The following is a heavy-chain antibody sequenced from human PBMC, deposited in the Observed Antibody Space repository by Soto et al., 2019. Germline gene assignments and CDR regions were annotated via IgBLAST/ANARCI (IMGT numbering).Heavy chain of an antibody. Sequence: DVELVESGGGLVQPGGSLRLSCAASGFTFNTYPMQWVRQAPGKGLEFVAAISSNGKTIYYANSVKGRFTISRDNSKNTLYLQLGSLRADDIAMYYCVSVAAAGDFDHWGQGTLVTVSS. CDR3: VSVAAAGDFDH. J-gene: IGHJ4*02. CDR2: ISSNGKTI. D-gene: IGHD6-13*01. V-gene: IGHV3-64*01. CDR1: GFTFNTYP.